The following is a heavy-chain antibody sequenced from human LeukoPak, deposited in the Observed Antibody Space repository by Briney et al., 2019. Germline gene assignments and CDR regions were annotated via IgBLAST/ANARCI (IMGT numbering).Heavy chain of an antibody. J-gene: IGHJ4*02. V-gene: IGHV4-39*07. CDR3: AGLGSYRDY. D-gene: IGHD1-26*01. Sequence: PSETLSLTCTVSGGSISSGAYYWGWIRQPPGKGLEWIGSIYYSGSTYYNPSLKSRLTISVDTSKNQFSLKLSSVTAADTAVYYCAGLGSYRDYWGQGTLVTVSS. CDR2: IYYSGST. CDR1: GGSISSGAYY.